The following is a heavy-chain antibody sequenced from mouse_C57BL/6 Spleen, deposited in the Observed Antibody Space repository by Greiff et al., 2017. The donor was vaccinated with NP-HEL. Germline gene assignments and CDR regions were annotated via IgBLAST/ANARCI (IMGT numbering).Heavy chain of an antibody. CDR2: IYWDDDK. J-gene: IGHJ4*01. V-gene: IGHV8-12*01. CDR1: GFSLSTSGMG. Sequence: QVTLKESGPGILQSSQTLSLTCSFSGFSLSTSGMGVSWIRQPSGKGLEWLAHIYWDDDKRYNPSLKSRLTISKDTSRNQVFLKITSVDTADTATYCCARRAAVPYYAMDYWGQGTSVTVSS. CDR3: ARRAAVPYYAMDY.